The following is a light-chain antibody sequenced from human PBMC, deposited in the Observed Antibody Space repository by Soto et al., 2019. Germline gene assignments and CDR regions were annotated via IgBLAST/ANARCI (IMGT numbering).Light chain of an antibody. V-gene: IGLV8-61*01. CDR2: STN. CDR1: SGSVSTRYY. CDR3: VLYMGSGISG. J-gene: IGLJ7*01. Sequence: QAVVTQEPSFSVSPGGTVTLTGGLSSGSVSTRYYPTWYQQTPGQAPRTLIYSTNTRSSGVPDRFSGSILGNKAALTITGAQADDESDYYCVLYMGSGISGFGGGTQLTVL.